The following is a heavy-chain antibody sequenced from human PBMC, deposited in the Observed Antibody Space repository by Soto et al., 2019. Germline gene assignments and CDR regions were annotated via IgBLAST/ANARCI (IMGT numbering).Heavy chain of an antibody. V-gene: IGHV5-51*01. CDR3: ASQGAYCSGGSCYPYDAFDI. CDR2: IYPGDSDT. J-gene: IGHJ3*02. CDR1: GESFTSIW. Sequence: AESPKISCKCAGESFTSIWSGWERPLPGKGLEWMGIIYPGDSDTRYSPSFQGQVTISADKSISTAYLQWSSLKASDTAMYYCASQGAYCSGGSCYPYDAFDIWGQGTMVTVSS. D-gene: IGHD2-15*01.